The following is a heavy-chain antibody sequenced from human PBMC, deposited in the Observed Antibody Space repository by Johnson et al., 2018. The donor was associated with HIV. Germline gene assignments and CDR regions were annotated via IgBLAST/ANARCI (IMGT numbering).Heavy chain of an antibody. J-gene: IGHJ3*02. Sequence: VQLVESGGGVVQRGGSLRLSCVASGFTFSSYWMRWVRQAPGKGLEWVANIKQDGSEKYSVDSVKGRFTISRDNSNNKLYLQMNSLRDEDTAVYYCATVGGQKANWGLVYAFDIWGQGTMVTVSS. CDR2: IKQDGSEK. V-gene: IGHV3-7*03. CDR3: ATVGGQKANWGLVYAFDI. CDR1: GFTFSSYW. D-gene: IGHD7-27*01.